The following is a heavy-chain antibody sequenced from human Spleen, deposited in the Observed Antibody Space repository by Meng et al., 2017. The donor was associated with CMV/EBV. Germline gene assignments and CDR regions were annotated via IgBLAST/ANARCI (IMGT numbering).Heavy chain of an antibody. D-gene: IGHD3-3*01. CDR1: RYTFTSYY. J-gene: IGHJ6*02. CDR3: ARGLERWNYYYGMDV. Sequence: SRYTFTSYYMQWVRQPPGQGLEWMGIINPRGGSTSYAQKFQGRVTMTRDTSTSTVYMELSSLRSEDTAVYYCARGLERWNYYYGMDVWGQGTTVTVSS. V-gene: IGHV1-46*01. CDR2: INPRGGST.